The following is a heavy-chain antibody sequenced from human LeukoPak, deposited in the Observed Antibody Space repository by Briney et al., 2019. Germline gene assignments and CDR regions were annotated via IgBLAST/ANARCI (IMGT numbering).Heavy chain of an antibody. CDR1: GGSISSGDYY. J-gene: IGHJ5*02. D-gene: IGHD3-10*01. V-gene: IGHV4-30-4*01. CDR2: IYYSGST. CDR3: ARGMSMVRGVIITRWFDP. Sequence: SETLSLTCTVSGGSISSGDYYWSWIRQPPGKGLEWIGYIYYSGSTYYNPSLKSRVTISVDTSKNQFSLKLSSVTAADTAVYYCARGMSMVRGVIITRWFDPWGQGTLVTVSS.